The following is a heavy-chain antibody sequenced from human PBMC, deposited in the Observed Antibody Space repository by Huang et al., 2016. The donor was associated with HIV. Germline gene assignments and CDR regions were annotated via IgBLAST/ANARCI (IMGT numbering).Heavy chain of an antibody. CDR2: ISAHNGDT. D-gene: IGHD4-17*01. V-gene: IGHV1-18*01. CDR3: ARDSAITVTAYSDY. CDR1: GYDCRAQG. J-gene: IGHJ4*02. Sequence: VQLVQSGPDVWKPGASLKISCRASGYDCRAQGLTWVRQAPGQGLEWLGWISAHNGDTHYAQKVKRRMSLTENVSTSTGYLELWGLRYDDTALYYCARDSAITVTAYSDYWGPGTLVTVSS.